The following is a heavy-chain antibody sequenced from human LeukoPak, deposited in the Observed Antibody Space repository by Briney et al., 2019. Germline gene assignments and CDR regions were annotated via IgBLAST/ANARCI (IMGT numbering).Heavy chain of an antibody. V-gene: IGHV3-74*01. CDR1: GFTFTTSW. Sequence: GGSLRLSCAASGFTFTTSWMHWFRQAPGKGLVWVSRIESDGTSTTYADSVKGRFTISRDNAKNTLYLQMNSLRAEDTAVYYCARDGCSTTSCYADWGQGTLVTVSS. D-gene: IGHD2-2*01. CDR3: ARDGCSTTSCYAD. J-gene: IGHJ4*02. CDR2: IESDGTST.